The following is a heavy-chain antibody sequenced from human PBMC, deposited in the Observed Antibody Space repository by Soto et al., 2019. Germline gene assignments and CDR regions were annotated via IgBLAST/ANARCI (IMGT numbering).Heavy chain of an antibody. CDR3: ARHSGVAEDGTD. Sequence: GESLKISCKGSGYSFTTNWIGWVRQMPGKGLEWMGVIYPGDSDTRYSPSFQGQVAISADKSINTAYLQWSSLKASDTAMYYCARHSGVAEDGTDWGQGTRVTSPQ. V-gene: IGHV5-51*01. D-gene: IGHD6-13*01. CDR1: GYSFTTNW. CDR2: IYPGDSDT. J-gene: IGHJ1*01.